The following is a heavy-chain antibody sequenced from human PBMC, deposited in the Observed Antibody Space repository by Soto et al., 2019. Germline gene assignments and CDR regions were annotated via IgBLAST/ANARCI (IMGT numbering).Heavy chain of an antibody. Sequence: QVPLVESGGGVVQPGRSLRLSCAASGFTFSSYGMHWVRQAPGKGLEWVAVIWYDGSNKYYADSVKGRFTISRDNSKNTLYLQMNRLRAEDTAVYYCARDPYDSDDILTGYYYWGQGTLVTVSS. D-gene: IGHD3-9*01. J-gene: IGHJ4*02. V-gene: IGHV3-33*01. CDR2: IWYDGSNK. CDR1: GFTFSSYG. CDR3: ARDPYDSDDILTGYYY.